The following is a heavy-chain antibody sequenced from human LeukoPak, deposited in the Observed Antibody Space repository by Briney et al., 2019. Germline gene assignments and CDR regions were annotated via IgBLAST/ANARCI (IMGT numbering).Heavy chain of an antibody. V-gene: IGHV4-59*08. D-gene: IGHD2-15*01. CDR2: TYYTGNT. Sequence: SETLSLTCTVSGVSISNHYSSWIRQPPGRGLEWIGYTYYTGNTNYNPSLKSRVTISEDISKNQVSLRLSSVTAADTAVYYCVRHSRVVAFDYWGQGNLVTVSS. CDR3: VRHSRVVAFDY. J-gene: IGHJ4*02. CDR1: GVSISNHY.